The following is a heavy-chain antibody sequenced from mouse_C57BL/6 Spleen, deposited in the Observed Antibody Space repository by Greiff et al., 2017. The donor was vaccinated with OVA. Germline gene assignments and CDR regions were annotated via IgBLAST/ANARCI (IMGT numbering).Heavy chain of an antibody. CDR1: GYTFTDYY. J-gene: IGHJ1*03. D-gene: IGHD2-4*01. V-gene: IGHV1-76*01. CDR3: ARDYDFEDWYFDV. Sequence: VQLQQSGAELVRPGASVKLSCKASGYTFTDYYINWVKQRPGQGLEWIARIYPGSGNTYYNEKFKGKATLTAEKSSSTAYMQLSSLTSEDSAVYFCARDYDFEDWYFDVWGTGTTVTVSS. CDR2: IYPGSGNT.